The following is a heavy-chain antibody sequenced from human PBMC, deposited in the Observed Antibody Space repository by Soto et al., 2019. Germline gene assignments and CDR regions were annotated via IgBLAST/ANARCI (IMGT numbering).Heavy chain of an antibody. CDR2: IYYSGST. D-gene: IGHD3-10*01. CDR3: ARLQPIHYYGSGSYYRGGGY. CDR1: GGSISSSSYY. Sequence: QLQLQESGPGLVKPSETLSLTCTVSGGSISSSSYYWGWIRQPPGKGLEWIGSIYYSGSTYYNPSLKSRVTISVDTSKNQFSLKLSSVTAADTAVYYCARLQPIHYYGSGSYYRGGGYWGQGTLVTVSS. J-gene: IGHJ4*02. V-gene: IGHV4-39*01.